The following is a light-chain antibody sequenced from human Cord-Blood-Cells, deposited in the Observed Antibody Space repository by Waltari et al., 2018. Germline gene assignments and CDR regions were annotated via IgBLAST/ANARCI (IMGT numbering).Light chain of an antibody. CDR3: QQYYSTPHT. Sequence: DIVITQSPDSLAASLGERAPINCKSSQSVLYSSNNKNYLAWYQQKPGQSPKLLIYWASTRESRVPDRFSGSGSGTDFTLTISSLQAEDVAVYYCQQYYSTPHTFGQGTKLEIK. J-gene: IGKJ2*01. V-gene: IGKV4-1*01. CDR1: QSVLYSSNNKNY. CDR2: WAS.